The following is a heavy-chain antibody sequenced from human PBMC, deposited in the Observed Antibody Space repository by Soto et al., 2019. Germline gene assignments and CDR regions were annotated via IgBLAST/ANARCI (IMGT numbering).Heavy chain of an antibody. Sequence: PGGSLRLSCAASGFTFSSYAMSWVRQAPGKGLEWVSAVSGTVGTTYYANSVKGRFSISRDNSENTLFLQMNSLRAEDTAVYYCAKSVRGSYRPDAFDIWGQGTMVTVSS. V-gene: IGHV3-23*01. CDR3: AKSVRGSYRPDAFDI. CDR2: VSGTVGTT. J-gene: IGHJ3*02. CDR1: GFTFSSYA. D-gene: IGHD3-16*02.